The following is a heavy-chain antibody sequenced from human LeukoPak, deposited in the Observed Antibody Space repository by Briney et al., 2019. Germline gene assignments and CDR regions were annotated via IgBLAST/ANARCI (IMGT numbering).Heavy chain of an antibody. CDR1: GGSISSSSYY. Sequence: SETLSLTCTIPGGSISSSSYYWGWIRQPPGKGLEWIGSIYYSGSTYYNPSLKSRVTISVDTSKNQLYLKLSSVTAADTAVYFCARVKGDFFEYWGQGTLVTVSS. V-gene: IGHV4-39*07. CDR3: ARVKGDFFEY. J-gene: IGHJ4*02. CDR2: IYYSGST.